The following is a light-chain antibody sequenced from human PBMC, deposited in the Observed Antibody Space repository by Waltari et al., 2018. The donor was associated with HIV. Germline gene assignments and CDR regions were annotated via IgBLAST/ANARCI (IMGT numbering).Light chain of an antibody. CDR3: QQYVSSPET. CDR2: GAS. CDR1: QSVSSSY. J-gene: IGKJ3*01. V-gene: IGKV3-20*01. Sequence: EIVLTQSPGTLSLSPGERATISCRASQSVSSSYLAWYQQKPGQAPRLLIYGASRRATGIPDRFSGSGSGTDFTLTISRLEPEDFAVYYCQQYVSSPETFGPGTKVDIK.